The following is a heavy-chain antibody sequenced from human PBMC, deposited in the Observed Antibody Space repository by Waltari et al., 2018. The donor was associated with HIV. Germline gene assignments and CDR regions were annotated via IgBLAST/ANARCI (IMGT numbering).Heavy chain of an antibody. Sequence: EVQLLEYGGGLVQPGGSLRLSCAASGFTFSNYAMSWVRQAPGKGLDGVSSISGSGGSTYYADAVKGRFTVSRDNSKDTLFLQMNSLRAEDTALYYCAKEGIIVITDAFDIWGQGTMVIVSS. D-gene: IGHD3-22*01. J-gene: IGHJ3*02. CDR3: AKEGIIVITDAFDI. CDR1: GFTFSNYA. CDR2: ISGSGGST. V-gene: IGHV3-23*01.